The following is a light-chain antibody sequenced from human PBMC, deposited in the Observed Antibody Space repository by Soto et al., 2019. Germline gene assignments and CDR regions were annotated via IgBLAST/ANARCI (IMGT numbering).Light chain of an antibody. Sequence: QSALTQPASVSGSPGQSITISCTGTSSDVGGYNYVSWYQQYPGKAPKPIIYEVSNRPSGVSSRFSGSTSGDTASLTISGLQAEDEADYYCSSYTSSSTLVFGGGTQLTVL. CDR2: EVS. V-gene: IGLV2-14*01. J-gene: IGLJ3*02. CDR1: SSDVGGYNY. CDR3: SSYTSSSTLV.